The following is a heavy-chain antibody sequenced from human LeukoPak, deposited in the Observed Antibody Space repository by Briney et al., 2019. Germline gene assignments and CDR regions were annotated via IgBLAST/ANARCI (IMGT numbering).Heavy chain of an antibody. D-gene: IGHD1-1*01. V-gene: IGHV3-20*04. Sequence: GGSLRLSCAASGFTFDDYGMSWVRQAPGKGLEWVSGINWNGGSTGYADSVKGRFTISRDNAKNSLYLQMNSLRAEDTALYYCARDLEPKSHAYGGDYWGQGTLVTVSS. J-gene: IGHJ4*02. CDR2: INWNGGST. CDR3: ARDLEPKSHAYGGDY. CDR1: GFTFDDYG.